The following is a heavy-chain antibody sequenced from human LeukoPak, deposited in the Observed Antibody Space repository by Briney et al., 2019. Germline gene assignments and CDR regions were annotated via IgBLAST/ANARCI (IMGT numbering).Heavy chain of an antibody. CDR2: IYYSGST. V-gene: IGHV4-30-4*08. Sequence: PSETLSLTCTVSGGSISSGDYYWSWIRQPPGKGLEWIGYIYYSGSTYYNPSLKSRVTISVDTSKNQFSLKLSSVTAADTAVYYCATVRIAARFVDYWGQGTLVTFSS. D-gene: IGHD6-6*01. CDR1: GGSISSGDYY. J-gene: IGHJ4*02. CDR3: ATVRIAARFVDY.